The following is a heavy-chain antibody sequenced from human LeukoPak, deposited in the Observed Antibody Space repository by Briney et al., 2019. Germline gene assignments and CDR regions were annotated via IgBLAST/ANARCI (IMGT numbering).Heavy chain of an antibody. CDR3: ARTQTYYDFWSGPSDPYFDY. V-gene: IGHV3-7*01. Sequence: GGSLRLXCAASGFTCSSYWMSWVRQAPGKGLEWVANIKQDGSEKYYVDSVKGRFTISRDNAKNSLYLQMNSLRAEDTAVYYCARTQTYYDFWSGPSDPYFDYWGQGTLVTVSS. CDR2: IKQDGSEK. J-gene: IGHJ4*02. D-gene: IGHD3-3*01. CDR1: GFTCSSYW.